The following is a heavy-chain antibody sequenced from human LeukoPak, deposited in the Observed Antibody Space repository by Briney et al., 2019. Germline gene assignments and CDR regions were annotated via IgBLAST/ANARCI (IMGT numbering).Heavy chain of an antibody. D-gene: IGHD6-19*01. CDR1: GGSFSGYY. J-gene: IGHJ4*02. CDR3: ARREQWLPPGYFDY. Sequence: SETLSLTCAVYGGSFSGYYWSWIRQPPGKGLEWIGEINHSGSTNYNPSLKSRVTISVDTSKNQFSLKLSSVTAADTAVYYCARREQWLPPGYFDYWGQGTLVTVSS. V-gene: IGHV4-34*01. CDR2: INHSGST.